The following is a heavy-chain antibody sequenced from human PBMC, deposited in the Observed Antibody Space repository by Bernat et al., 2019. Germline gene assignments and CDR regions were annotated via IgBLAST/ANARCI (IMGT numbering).Heavy chain of an antibody. CDR3: STGGDRGAYLQRGYFDL. Sequence: EVQLVESGGGLVKPGGSLRLSCAASDFSFSNTWMNWVRQAPGKGLEWVGRIYSKAAGGTTEYAAPVRGRFTISRDDSKNTLYLQMNSLNTEDTAVYYCSTGGDRGAYLQRGYFDLWGRGTLVTVSS. J-gene: IGHJ2*01. CDR1: DFSFSNTW. V-gene: IGHV3-15*07. D-gene: IGHD3-22*01. CDR2: IYSKAAGGTT.